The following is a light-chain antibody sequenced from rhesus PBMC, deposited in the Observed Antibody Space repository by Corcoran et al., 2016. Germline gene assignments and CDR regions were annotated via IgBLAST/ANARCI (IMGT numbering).Light chain of an antibody. Sequence: SSGLTQEPALSVALGHTVRMTCQGDSLKTYYASWYQQKPGQVPVLVIYGNTNRPSGIPGRFSGSWSGNTGSLTITGAQVEDEADYYWGSWDNSWAHYIFGAGTLLTVL. J-gene: IGLJ1*01. CDR1: SLKTYY. CDR3: GSWDNSWAHYI. V-gene: IGLV3S11*01. CDR2: GNT.